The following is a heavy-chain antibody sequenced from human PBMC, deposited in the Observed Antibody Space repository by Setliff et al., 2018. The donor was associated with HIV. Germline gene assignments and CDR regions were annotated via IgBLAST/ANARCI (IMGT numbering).Heavy chain of an antibody. CDR2: IIPMYNIP. CDR1: GGTLSNYV. D-gene: IGHD6-13*01. CDR3: ARDQTGVAAAAFGGGSAWSDEGFDI. Sequence: SVKVSCKTSGGTLSNYVITWVRQAPGQGLEWMGMIIPMYNIPAYAQKFQGRVTFTADEFTSTAYMELSSLSSEDTAVYYCARDQTGVAAAAFGGGSAWSDEGFDIWGQGTMVTVSS. J-gene: IGHJ3*02. V-gene: IGHV1-69*13.